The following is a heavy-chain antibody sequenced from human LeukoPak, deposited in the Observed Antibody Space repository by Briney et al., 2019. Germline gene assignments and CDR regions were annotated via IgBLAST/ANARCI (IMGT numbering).Heavy chain of an antibody. J-gene: IGHJ4*02. Sequence: GGSLRLSCAASGFTSTNYWMHWVRQAPGMGLVWVSRLPPDELGIIYADSVKGRFTVSRGNAKNTVYLQMNNLRVDDTAMYYCVGTIASRGSEYWGQGALVTVSS. CDR2: LPPDELGI. CDR1: GFTSTNYW. V-gene: IGHV3-74*01. CDR3: VGTIASRGSEY. D-gene: IGHD6-6*01.